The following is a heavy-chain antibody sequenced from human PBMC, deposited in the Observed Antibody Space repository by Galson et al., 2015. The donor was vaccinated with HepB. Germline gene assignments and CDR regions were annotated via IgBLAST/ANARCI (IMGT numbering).Heavy chain of an antibody. V-gene: IGHV3-23*01. Sequence: SLRLSCAASGFTFSSYAMSWVRQAPGKGLEWVSAISGSGGSTYYADSVKGRFTISRDNSKNTLYLQMNSLRAEDTAVYYCAKAEACSGGSCYFYYDSSGPEQGSFDYWGQGTLVTVSS. J-gene: IGHJ4*02. CDR2: ISGSGGST. CDR1: GFTFSSYA. D-gene: IGHD2-15*01. CDR3: AKAEACSGGSCYFYYDSSGPEQGSFDY.